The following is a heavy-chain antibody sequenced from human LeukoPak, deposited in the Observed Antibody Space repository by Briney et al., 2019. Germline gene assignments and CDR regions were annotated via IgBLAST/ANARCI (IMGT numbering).Heavy chain of an antibody. V-gene: IGHV1-24*01. CDR1: GYTLTELS. CDR3: ATVYYDSSGSQAGFDY. CDR2: FDPEDGGT. J-gene: IGHJ4*02. D-gene: IGHD3-22*01. Sequence: ASVKVSCKVSGYTLTELSMHWVRQAPGKGLEWMGGFDPEDGGTIYAQKFQGRVTMTEDTSTDTAYMELRSLRSEDTAVYYCATVYYDSSGSQAGFDYWGQGTLVTVSS.